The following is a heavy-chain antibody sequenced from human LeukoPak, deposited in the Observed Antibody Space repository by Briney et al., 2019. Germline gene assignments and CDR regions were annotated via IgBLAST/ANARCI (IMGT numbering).Heavy chain of an antibody. CDR2: ISYDGSNK. CDR3: ARLRYYGMDV. J-gene: IGHJ6*02. Sequence: GGSLRLSCSASGFTFSSYAMHWVRQAPGKGLEWVAVISYDGSNKYYADSVKGRFTISRDNSKNTLYLQMNSLRAEDTAVYYCARLRYYGMDVWGQGTTVTVSS. V-gene: IGHV3-30-3*01. CDR1: GFTFSSYA.